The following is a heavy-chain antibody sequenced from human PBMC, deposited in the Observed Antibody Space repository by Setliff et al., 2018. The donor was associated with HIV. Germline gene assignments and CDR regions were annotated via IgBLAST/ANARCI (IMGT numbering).Heavy chain of an antibody. J-gene: IGHJ4*02. D-gene: IGHD1-26*01. V-gene: IGHV4-38-2*01. Sequence: SETLSLTCAVSGYSISSGYYWGWIRQPPGKGLEWIGSIYHSGSTFYNPSLKSRVTLSLDTSKNQFSLKVTSATAADTAVYYCARRAAATTNFDYWGQGTPVTVSS. CDR3: ARRAAATTNFDY. CDR1: GYSISSGYY. CDR2: IYHSGST.